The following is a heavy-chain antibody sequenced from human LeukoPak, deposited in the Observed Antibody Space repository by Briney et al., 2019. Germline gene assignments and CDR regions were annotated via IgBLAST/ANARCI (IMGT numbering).Heavy chain of an antibody. J-gene: IGHJ3*02. CDR2: IYHSGST. CDR1: GGSFSGYY. V-gene: IGHV4-34*01. D-gene: IGHD3-3*01. Sequence: PSETLSLTCAVYGGSFSGYYWGWIRQPPGKGLEWIGNIYHSGSTYSNPSLKSRVIISVDTSKNQFSLKLSSVTAADTAVYWCARGAFGVLLSAFDIWGQGTMVTVSS. CDR3: ARGAFGVLLSAFDI.